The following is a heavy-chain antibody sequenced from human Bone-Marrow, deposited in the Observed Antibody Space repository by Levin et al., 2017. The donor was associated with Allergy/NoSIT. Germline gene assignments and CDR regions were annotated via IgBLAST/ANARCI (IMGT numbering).Heavy chain of an antibody. CDR2: IYSGGRT. J-gene: IGHJ3*02. V-gene: IGHV3-53*01. CDR1: GFTVSSNY. Sequence: GGSLRLSCAASGFTVSSNYMSWVRQAPGKGLEWVSIIYSGGRTYYADSVKGRFTISRDSSKNTLYLQLNSLRAEDTAVYYCARLHWGIPAAGEVVSGKVAFDIWGQGTMVTVSS. CDR3: ARLHWGIPAAGEVVSGKVAFDI. D-gene: IGHD6-13*01.